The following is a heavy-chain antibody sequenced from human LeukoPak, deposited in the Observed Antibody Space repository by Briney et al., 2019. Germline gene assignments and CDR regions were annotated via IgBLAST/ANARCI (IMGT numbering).Heavy chain of an antibody. CDR2: IYPGDSDT. D-gene: IGHD2-15*01. V-gene: IGHV5-51*01. Sequence: GASLKISCKGSGYRFTSYWIGWVRQMPGKGLEWMGIIYPGDSDTRYSPSFQGQVTISADKSITTAYLQWSSLKASDTAMYYCARRYCSGGSCYNYMDVWGKGTTVTVSS. CDR3: ARRYCSGGSCYNYMDV. CDR1: GYRFTSYW. J-gene: IGHJ6*03.